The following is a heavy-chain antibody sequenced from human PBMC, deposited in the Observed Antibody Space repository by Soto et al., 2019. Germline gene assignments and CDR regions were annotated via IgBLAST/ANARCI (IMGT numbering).Heavy chain of an antibody. V-gene: IGHV3-30-3*01. Sequence: QVQLVESGGGVVQPGRSLRLSCAASGFTFSNYAIHWVRQAPGKGLEWVAVLSYDGNNIHYADSVQGRFTVSRDNSKNTLFLQMNRLRIEDTPLYYCATGPIGDAAMVTNYFDYWGQGTLVTVSS. CDR3: ATGPIGDAAMVTNYFDY. D-gene: IGHD5-18*01. CDR2: LSYDGNNI. CDR1: GFTFSNYA. J-gene: IGHJ4*02.